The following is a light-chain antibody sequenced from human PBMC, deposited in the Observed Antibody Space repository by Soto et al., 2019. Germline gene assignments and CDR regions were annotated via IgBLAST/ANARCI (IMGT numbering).Light chain of an antibody. CDR3: NSYTTSNTRQIV. Sequence: QSVLTQPASVSGSPGQSITISCTGTSSDVGGYNYVSWYQQHPCKAPKFMIYDVSNRPSGVSTRFSGSKSGNTASLTISGLQAEDEADYYCNSYTTSNTRQIVFGTGTKVTVL. V-gene: IGLV2-14*01. CDR1: SSDVGGYNY. J-gene: IGLJ1*01. CDR2: DVS.